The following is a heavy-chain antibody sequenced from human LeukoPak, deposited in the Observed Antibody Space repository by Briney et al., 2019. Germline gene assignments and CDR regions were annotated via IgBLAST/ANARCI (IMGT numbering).Heavy chain of an antibody. CDR3: ATILYSGSYYSFDY. Sequence: ASVKVSCKVSGYTLTELSMHWVRQAPGKGLEWMGGFDPEDGETIYAQKFQGRVTMTEDTSTGTAYMELSSLRSEDTAVYYCATILYSGSYYSFDYWGQGTLVTVSS. CDR2: FDPEDGET. V-gene: IGHV1-24*01. J-gene: IGHJ4*02. D-gene: IGHD1-26*01. CDR1: GYTLTELS.